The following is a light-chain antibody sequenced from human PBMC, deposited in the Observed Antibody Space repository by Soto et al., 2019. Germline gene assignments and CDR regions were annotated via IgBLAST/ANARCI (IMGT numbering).Light chain of an antibody. CDR2: DVN. CDR3: GSYTRSSTWV. CDR1: SSDVGGFNS. J-gene: IGLJ3*02. V-gene: IGLV2-14*03. Sequence: QSALTQPASVSGSPGQSITFSCTGTSSDVGGFNSVSWYQQHPGKAPKLMIYDVNNRPSGVSNRFSGSKSGNTASLTISGLQAEDEAEYYCGSYTRSSTWVFGGGTKLTVL.